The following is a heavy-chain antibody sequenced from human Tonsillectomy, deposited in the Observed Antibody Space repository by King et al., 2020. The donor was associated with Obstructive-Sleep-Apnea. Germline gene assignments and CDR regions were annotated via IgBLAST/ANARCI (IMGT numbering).Heavy chain of an antibody. V-gene: IGHV3-30*18. CDR1: GFTFSSYG. CDR3: AKGLRALYYFDY. CDR2: ILYDGSNK. Sequence: VQLVESGGGVVQPGRSLRLSCAASGFTFSSYGMHWVRQAPGKGLEWVALILYDGSNKYYADSVKGRFTISRDNSKNTLYLKMKSLRAEDTAVYYCAKGLRALYYFDYWGQGTLVTVSS. J-gene: IGHJ4*02.